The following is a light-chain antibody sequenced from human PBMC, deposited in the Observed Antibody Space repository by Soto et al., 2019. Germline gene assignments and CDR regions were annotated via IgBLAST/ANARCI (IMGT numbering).Light chain of an antibody. V-gene: IGKV1-39*01. Sequence: DIQMTQSPSSLSASVGDRVTITCRSSQGINNFLNWYQQKPGKAPSLLIYGVSILQSGVPSRFSGSGSGTDFTLTISSLQLEDFATYYCQQRSDSPNTFGQGTRLEIK. CDR1: QGINNF. CDR3: QQRSDSPNT. CDR2: GVS. J-gene: IGKJ5*01.